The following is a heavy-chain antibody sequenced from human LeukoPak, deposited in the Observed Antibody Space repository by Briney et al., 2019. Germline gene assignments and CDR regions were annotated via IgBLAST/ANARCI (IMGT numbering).Heavy chain of an antibody. Sequence: SETLSLTCAIYSESFSGYFWSWIRQPPGKGLEWIGEINYSGSTNYNPSLKSRVTISVDTSKNQFSLKLSSVTAADTAVYYCARRSVTPSSYYYYYYMDVWGKGTTVTISS. D-gene: IGHD4-11*01. CDR2: INYSGST. V-gene: IGHV4-34*01. CDR1: SESFSGYF. CDR3: ARRSVTPSSYYYYYYMDV. J-gene: IGHJ6*03.